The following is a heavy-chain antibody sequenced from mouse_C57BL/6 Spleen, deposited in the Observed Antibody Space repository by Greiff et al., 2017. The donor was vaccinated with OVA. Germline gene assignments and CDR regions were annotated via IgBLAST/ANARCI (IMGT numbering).Heavy chain of an antibody. Sequence: DVMLVESGEGLVKPGGSLKLSCAASGFTFSSYAMSWVRQTPEKRLEWVAYISSGDDYIYYADTVKGRFTISRDNARNTLYLQMSSLKSEDTAMYYCTRASSWDGAWSAYWGQGTLVTVSA. CDR3: TRASSWDGAWSAY. CDR1: GFTFSSYA. D-gene: IGHD4-1*01. CDR2: ISSGDDYI. V-gene: IGHV5-9-1*02. J-gene: IGHJ3*01.